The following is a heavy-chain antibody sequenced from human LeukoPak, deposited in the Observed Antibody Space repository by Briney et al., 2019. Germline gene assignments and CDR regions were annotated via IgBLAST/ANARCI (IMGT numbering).Heavy chain of an antibody. V-gene: IGHV3-23*01. CDR1: GFTFSSYA. CDR2: ISGSGGST. CDR3: AAQYYYDSSGYYFDY. J-gene: IGHJ4*02. Sequence: GGSLRLSCAASGFTFSSYAMSWVRQAPGKGPEWVSAISGSGGSTYYADSVKGRFTISRDNSKNTLYLQMNSLRAEDTAVYYCAAQYYYDSSGYYFDYWGQGTLVTVSS. D-gene: IGHD3-22*01.